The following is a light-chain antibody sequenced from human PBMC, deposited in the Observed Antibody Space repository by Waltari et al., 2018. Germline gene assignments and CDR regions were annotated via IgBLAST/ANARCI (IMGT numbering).Light chain of an antibody. Sequence: QAVLTQPSSLSASPGASASLTCTLRSDINVGTYRILWYQQKAGSPPQFLLKYKSDSNQHRGSGVPSRFSGSKDASANAGVLLISGLQSEDEGDYYCMIFYSSAWVFGGGTKLTVL. CDR1: SDINVGTYR. J-gene: IGLJ3*02. V-gene: IGLV5-45*02. CDR2: YKSDSNQ. CDR3: MIFYSSAWV.